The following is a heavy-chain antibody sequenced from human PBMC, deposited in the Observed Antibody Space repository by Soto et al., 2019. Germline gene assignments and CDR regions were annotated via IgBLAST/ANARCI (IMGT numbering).Heavy chain of an antibody. J-gene: IGHJ5*02. D-gene: IGHD1-26*01. CDR1: GYSISSGYY. V-gene: IGHV4-38-2*01. CDR3: ARGPPGFGSYLGNWFDP. CDR2: IYHSGST. Sequence: PSETLSLTCAASGYSISSGYYWGWIRQPPGKGLEWIGSIYHSGSTYYNPSLKSRVTISVDTSKNQFSLKLSSVTAADTAVYYCARGPPGFGSYLGNWFDPCRQGTMVTVSS.